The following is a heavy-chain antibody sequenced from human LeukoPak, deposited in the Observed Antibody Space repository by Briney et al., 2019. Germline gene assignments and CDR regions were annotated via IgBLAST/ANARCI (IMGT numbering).Heavy chain of an antibody. CDR1: GFIFGDYA. CDR2: IRSKAYGGTT. V-gene: IGHV3-49*03. J-gene: IGHJ4*02. CDR3: TRGSIAAAGVGDY. Sequence: GGSLRPSCTASGFIFGDYAMNWFRQAPGKGLEWVGIIRSKAYGGTTEYAASVKGRFTISRDDSNSIAYLQMNSLKTEDTAVYYCTRGSIAAAGVGDYWGQGTLVTVSS. D-gene: IGHD6-13*01.